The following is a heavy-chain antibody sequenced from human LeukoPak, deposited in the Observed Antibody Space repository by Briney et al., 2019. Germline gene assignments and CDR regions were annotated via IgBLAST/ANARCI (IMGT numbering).Heavy chain of an antibody. CDR2: ISGSGGST. D-gene: IGHD6-19*01. CDR3: AKGPLTEVAGTTWDY. CDR1: GFTFSTYA. V-gene: IGHV3-23*01. Sequence: QTGGSLRLSCAASGFTFSTYAMSWVRQAPGKGLEWVSAISGSGGSTYYADSVKGRFTISRDNSKNTLYLQMNSLRAEDTAVYYCAKGPLTEVAGTTWDYWGQGTLVTVSS. J-gene: IGHJ4*02.